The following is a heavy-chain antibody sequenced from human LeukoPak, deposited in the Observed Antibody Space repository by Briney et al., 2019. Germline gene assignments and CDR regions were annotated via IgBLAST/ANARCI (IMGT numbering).Heavy chain of an antibody. CDR2: IYDSGST. CDR3: ARGRDAYKTGF. J-gene: IGHJ4*02. V-gene: IGHV4-59*01. Sequence: PSETLSLTCTASGDSISSYYWSWIRQPPGKGLEWIGYIYDSGSTNYNPSLKSRVTMSVDTSKNQFSLKLTSVTAADTAVYYCARGRDAYKTGFWGQGTLVTVSS. CDR1: GDSISSYY. D-gene: IGHD5-24*01.